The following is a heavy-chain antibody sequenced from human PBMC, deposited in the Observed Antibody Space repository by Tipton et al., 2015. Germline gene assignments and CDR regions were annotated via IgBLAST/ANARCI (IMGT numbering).Heavy chain of an antibody. V-gene: IGHV1-8*01. Sequence: QVQLVQSGAEVKKPGASVKVSCKASGYTFTSYDINWVRQATGQGLEWMGWMNPISGNTGYAQKFQGRVTMTRNTSISTAYMELSSLKSEDTAVYYCARGQKRVWGRRGAYYYYGMDAWGQGTTVTVSS. CDR3: ARGQKRVWGRRGAYYYYGMDA. CDR1: GYTFTSYD. CDR2: MNPISGNT. D-gene: IGHD3-16*01. J-gene: IGHJ6*02.